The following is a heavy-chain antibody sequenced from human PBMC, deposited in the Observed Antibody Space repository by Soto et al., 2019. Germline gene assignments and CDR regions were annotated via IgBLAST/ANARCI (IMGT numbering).Heavy chain of an antibody. D-gene: IGHD1-26*01. CDR2: LSYTGNSYNH. V-gene: IGHV4-30-4*01. CDR3: ARSGRSLLDY. CDR1: GASISGSDHY. J-gene: IGHJ4*02. Sequence: QVQLQESGPGLVKASQTLSLTCTVSGASISGSDHYWSWIRQPPGKGLEWIGHLSYTGNSYNHYFNPSLQSRPTMSLDTSKNQFSLNMTSVTAADTAVYFCARSGRSLLDYWGQGALVSVSS.